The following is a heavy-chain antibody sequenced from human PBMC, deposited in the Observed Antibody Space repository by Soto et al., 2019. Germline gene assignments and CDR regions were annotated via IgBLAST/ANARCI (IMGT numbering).Heavy chain of an antibody. CDR2: IDHSGST. D-gene: IGHD1-1*01. CDR3: ARVRPRYGMDV. J-gene: IGHJ6*02. V-gene: IGHV4-34*01. Sequence: PSETLSLTCAVYGGSFSGYYWSWIRQPPGKGLEWVGEIDHSGSTNYNPSLKSRVTISVDTSKNQFSLKLNSVTAADTAMYYCARVRPRYGMDVWGLGTTVT. CDR1: GGSFSGYY.